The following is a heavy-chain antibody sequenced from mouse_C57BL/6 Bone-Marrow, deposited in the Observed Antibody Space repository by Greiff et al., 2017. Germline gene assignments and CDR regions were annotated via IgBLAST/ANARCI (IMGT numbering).Heavy chain of an antibody. V-gene: IGHV15-2*01. J-gene: IGHJ4*01. Sequence: QVQLQQSGSELRSPGSSVKLSCKDFDSEVFPIAFMSWVRQKPGPGFEWIGGILPSIGRTISGEKFEDKATLAADTLSNTAYLELNSLTSEDSAIYYCARGGSRYAMDYWGQGTSVTVSS. CDR2: ILPSIGRT. D-gene: IGHD1-1*01. CDR3: ARGGSRYAMDY. CDR1: DSEVFPIAF.